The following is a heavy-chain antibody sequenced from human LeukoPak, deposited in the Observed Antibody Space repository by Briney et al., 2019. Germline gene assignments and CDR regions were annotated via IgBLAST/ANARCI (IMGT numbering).Heavy chain of an antibody. D-gene: IGHD3-22*01. CDR1: GGSFSGYY. Sequence: SETLSLTCAVYGGSFSGYYWSWIRQPPGKGLEWIGEINHSGSTNYNPSLKSRVTISVDTSKNQFSLKLSSVTAADTDVYYCARGRSAYYYDSSGRRPDAFDIWGQGSMVTVSS. CDR3: ARGRSAYYYDSSGRRPDAFDI. CDR2: INHSGST. J-gene: IGHJ3*02. V-gene: IGHV4-34*01.